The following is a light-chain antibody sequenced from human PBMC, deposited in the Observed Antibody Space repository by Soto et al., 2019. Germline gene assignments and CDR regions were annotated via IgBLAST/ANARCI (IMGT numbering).Light chain of an antibody. Sequence: QSALTQPASVSGSPRQSITISCTGTSSDVGGYDYVSWYQQHPGKAPKLLIYEVATRPSGFSYRFSGSKSGTTAFLTISSQDAEDDADYYCGYYASSLYVFGTGTKVTVL. CDR1: SSDVGGYDY. V-gene: IGLV2-14*01. CDR2: EVA. J-gene: IGLJ1*01. CDR3: GYYASSLYV.